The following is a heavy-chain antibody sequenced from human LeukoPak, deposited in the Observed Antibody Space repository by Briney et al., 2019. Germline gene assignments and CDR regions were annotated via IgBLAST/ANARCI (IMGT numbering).Heavy chain of an antibody. J-gene: IGHJ6*02. CDR3: ARGLLWFGITAYGMDV. Sequence: SETLSLTCAVYGGSFSGYYWSWIHQPPGKGLEWIGEINHSGSTNYNPSLKSRVTISVDTSKNQFSLKLSSVTAADTAVYYCARGLLWFGITAYGMDVWGQGTTVTVSS. CDR2: INHSGST. D-gene: IGHD3-10*01. CDR1: GGSFSGYY. V-gene: IGHV4-34*01.